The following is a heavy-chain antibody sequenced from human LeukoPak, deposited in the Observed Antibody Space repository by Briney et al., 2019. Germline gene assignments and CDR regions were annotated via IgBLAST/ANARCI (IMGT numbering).Heavy chain of an antibody. CDR2: ISAYNGNT. D-gene: IGHD1-26*01. Sequence: ASVKVSCKASGYTFTGYYMHWVRQAPGQGLEWMGWISAYNGNTNYAQKLQGRVTMTTDTSTSTAYMELRSLRSDDTAVYYCARALGATLYNWFDPWGQGTLVTVSS. V-gene: IGHV1-18*04. CDR1: GYTFTGYY. CDR3: ARALGATLYNWFDP. J-gene: IGHJ5*02.